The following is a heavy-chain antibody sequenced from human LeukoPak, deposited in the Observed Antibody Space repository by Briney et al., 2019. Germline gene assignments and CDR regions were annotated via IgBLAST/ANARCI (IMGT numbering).Heavy chain of an antibody. CDR2: IYGGGTT. CDR3: ACGWGYFDY. D-gene: IGHD6-19*01. CDR1: GFTVSTNY. Sequence: GGSLRLSCAASGFTVSTNYMNWVRQAPGKGLEWVSVIYGGGTTDYADSVKGRFTISRDNSKNTVYLQMNSLRAEDTAVYYCACGWGYFDYWGQGILVTVSS. V-gene: IGHV3-53*01. J-gene: IGHJ4*02.